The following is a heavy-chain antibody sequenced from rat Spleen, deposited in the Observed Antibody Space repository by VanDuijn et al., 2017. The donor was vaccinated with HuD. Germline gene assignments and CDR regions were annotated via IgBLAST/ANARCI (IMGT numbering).Heavy chain of an antibody. Sequence: EVQLVESGGGLVQPGRSLKLSCAASGFTFSDYAMAWVRQAPKKGLEWVATIIYDGSSTYYRDSVKGRFTISRDNAKSTLYLQMDSLRSEDTATYYCARTMYTTRGDYWGQGVMVTVSS. D-gene: IGHD1-6*01. CDR1: GFTFSDYA. CDR2: IIYDGSST. J-gene: IGHJ2*01. V-gene: IGHV5-17*01. CDR3: ARTMYTTRGDY.